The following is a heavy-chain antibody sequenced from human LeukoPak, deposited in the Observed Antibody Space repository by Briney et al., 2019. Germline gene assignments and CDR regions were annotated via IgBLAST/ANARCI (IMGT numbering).Heavy chain of an antibody. CDR1: GYTFTTYY. CDR3: ARAPPKLVRDFVDY. Sequence: ASVKVSCKASGYTFTTYYMHWVRQAPGQGLEWMGIINPGGGSTSYAQKFQGRVTMTRDTSTNTVYMELSSLRSDDTAVYYCARAPPKLVRDFVDYWGQGTLVTVSS. V-gene: IGHV1-46*01. J-gene: IGHJ4*02. D-gene: IGHD1-1*01. CDR2: INPGGGST.